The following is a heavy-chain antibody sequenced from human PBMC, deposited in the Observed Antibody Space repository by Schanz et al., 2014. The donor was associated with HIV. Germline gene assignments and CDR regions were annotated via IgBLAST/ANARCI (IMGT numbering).Heavy chain of an antibody. CDR3: ANTEFPYSSSSDYYYGMDV. Sequence: VQLVQSGGGLVQPGGSRRLSCAVSGLPFSTSAMSWVRQAPGKGLEWVSAISGSGDDTYYADSVKGRFTISRDNSKNKLYLQMNSLRAEDTAVYYCANTEFPYSSSSDYYYGMDVWGQGTTVTVSS. CDR2: ISGSGDDT. D-gene: IGHD6-6*01. CDR1: GLPFSTSA. J-gene: IGHJ6*02. V-gene: IGHV3-23*04.